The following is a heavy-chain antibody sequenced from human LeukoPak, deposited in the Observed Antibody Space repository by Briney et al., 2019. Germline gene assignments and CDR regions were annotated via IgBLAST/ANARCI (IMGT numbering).Heavy chain of an antibody. CDR2: ISSSSGTI. Sequence: GRSLRLSCAASGFTFSSYGMNWVRQAPGKGLEWVSYISSSSGTIYYADSVKGRFTISRDNAKNSLYLQMNSLRAEDTAVYYCASSALTGSPKGAFDIWGQGTMVTVSS. CDR3: ASSALTGSPKGAFDI. D-gene: IGHD1-14*01. CDR1: GFTFSSYG. J-gene: IGHJ3*02. V-gene: IGHV3-48*04.